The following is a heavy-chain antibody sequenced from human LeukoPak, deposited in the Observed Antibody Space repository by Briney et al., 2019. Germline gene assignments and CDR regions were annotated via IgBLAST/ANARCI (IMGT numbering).Heavy chain of an antibody. CDR2: ISAYDGST. CDR1: GYTFTNYA. CDR3: AREAGSGSWYPFDY. J-gene: IGHJ4*02. D-gene: IGHD6-13*01. V-gene: IGHV1-18*01. Sequence: ASVKVSCKASGYTFTNYAITWVRQAPGQGLEWVGWISAYDGSTNYAQKFQGRVTMTTDPSTSTAYMELRSLRSDDTAVYYCAREAGSGSWYPFDYWGQGTLVTVSS.